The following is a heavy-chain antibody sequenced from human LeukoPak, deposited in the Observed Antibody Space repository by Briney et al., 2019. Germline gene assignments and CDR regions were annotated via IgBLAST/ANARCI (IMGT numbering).Heavy chain of an antibody. CDR2: IKQDGSEK. CDR3: ARDSAGNDY. Sequence: GGSLRLSCAASGISFTNYAMSWVRQAPGKGLEWVANIKQDGSEKYYVDSVKGRFTISRDNAKNSLYLQMNSLRAEDTAMYYCARDSAGNDYWGQGTLVTVSS. V-gene: IGHV3-7*01. CDR1: GISFTNYA. D-gene: IGHD6-13*01. J-gene: IGHJ4*02.